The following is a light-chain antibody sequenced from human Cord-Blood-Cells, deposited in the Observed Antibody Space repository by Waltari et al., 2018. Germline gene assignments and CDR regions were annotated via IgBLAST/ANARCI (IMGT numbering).Light chain of an antibody. V-gene: IGLV2-14*01. CDR1: SSDVGGYNY. CDR3: SSYTSSSTLV. Sequence: QSALTQPASVSGSPGQSITISCPGTSSDVGGYNYVSWYPQHPGKAPKLMIYDVSKRPSGVSNRFSGSKSGNTASLTISGLQAEDEADYYCSSYTSSSTLVFGGGTKLTVL. CDR2: DVS. J-gene: IGLJ3*02.